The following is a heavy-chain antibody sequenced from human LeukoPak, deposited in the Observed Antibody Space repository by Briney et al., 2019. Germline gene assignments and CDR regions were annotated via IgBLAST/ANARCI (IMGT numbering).Heavy chain of an antibody. CDR1: GGSVSSGSYY. CDR2: IYYSGST. Sequence: PSETLSLTCTVSGGSVSSGSYYWSWVRQPPGKGLEWIGYIYYSGSTTYNLSLKRRVTISVDTSKNKFSLKLRSVTAADTAVYYCARVPISTTARGYFDYWGQGTLVTVSS. J-gene: IGHJ4*02. D-gene: IGHD4-17*01. CDR3: ARVPISTTARGYFDY. V-gene: IGHV4-61*01.